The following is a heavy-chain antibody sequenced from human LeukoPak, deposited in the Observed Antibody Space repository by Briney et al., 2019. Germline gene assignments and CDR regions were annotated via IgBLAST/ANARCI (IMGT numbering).Heavy chain of an antibody. D-gene: IGHD2-2*01. CDR2: IHYSGTT. V-gene: IGHV4-59*08. J-gene: IGHJ5*02. CDR1: GDSVSNYH. CDR3: ARRLCSSVSCSIAPSGNWLDP. Sequence: PSETLSLTCSVSGDSVSNYHWNWIRQPPGKGLEWIANIHYSGTTNYSPSLNSRATISLDTSKNQFSLKLNSVTAADTAVYYCARRLCSSVSCSIAPSGNWLDPWGQGALVTVSS.